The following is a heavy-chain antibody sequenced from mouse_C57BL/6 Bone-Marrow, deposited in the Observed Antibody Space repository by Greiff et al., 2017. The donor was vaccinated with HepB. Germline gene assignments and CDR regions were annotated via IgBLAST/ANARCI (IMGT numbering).Heavy chain of an antibody. CDR1: GFNIKDDY. V-gene: IGHV14-4*01. J-gene: IGHJ2*01. D-gene: IGHD1-1*01. CDR2: IYPENGDT. Sequence: DVQLQESGAELVRPGASVKLSCTASGFNIKDDYMHWVKQRPEQGLEWIGWIYPENGDTEYASKFQGKATITADTSSNTAYLQLSSLTSEDTAVYYCTTGSTPYWGQGTTLTVSS. CDR3: TTGSTPY.